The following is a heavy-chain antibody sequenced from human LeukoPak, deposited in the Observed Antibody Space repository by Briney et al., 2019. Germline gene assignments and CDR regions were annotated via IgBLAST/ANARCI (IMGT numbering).Heavy chain of an antibody. J-gene: IGHJ4*02. CDR2: IKQDGSEK. Sequence: TGGSLRLSCVGSGFTFSSYSMTWVRQAPGKGLEWVANIKQDGSEKYYVDSVKGRFTISRDNAKNSLYLQMNSLRAEDTAVYYCARVDDYGGNSGLIDYWGQGTLVTVSS. D-gene: IGHD4-23*01. CDR3: ARVDDYGGNSGLIDY. V-gene: IGHV3-7*01. CDR1: GFTFSSYS.